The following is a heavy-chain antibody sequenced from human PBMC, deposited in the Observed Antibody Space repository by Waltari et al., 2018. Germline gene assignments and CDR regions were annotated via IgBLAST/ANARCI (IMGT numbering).Heavy chain of an antibody. D-gene: IGHD2-15*01. Sequence: QVQLQESGPGLVKPSENLSLTCTVSGGSISSHYWSWIRQPPGKGLEWIGYIYYSGSTNYNPSLKSRVTISVDTSKNQFSLKLSSVTAADTAVYYCARDLGYCSGGSCYYYYYMDVWGKGTTVTVSS. V-gene: IGHV4-59*11. CDR1: GGSISSHY. J-gene: IGHJ6*03. CDR3: ARDLGYCSGGSCYYYYYMDV. CDR2: IYYSGST.